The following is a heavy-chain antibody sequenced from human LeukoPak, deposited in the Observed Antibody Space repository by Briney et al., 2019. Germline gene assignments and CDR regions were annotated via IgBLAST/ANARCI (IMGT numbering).Heavy chain of an antibody. CDR3: ARVRATFSPHFDN. CDR1: GFTFSSYV. V-gene: IGHV3-23*01. Sequence: GGSLRLSCAASGFTFSSYVMGWVRQAPGKGLEWVSALSGSGGSTYYADSVRGRFTISRDNSKSTLYLQMHSLRAEDTAVYYCARVRATFSPHFDNWGQGTLVTVSS. CDR2: LSGSGGST. J-gene: IGHJ4*02. D-gene: IGHD5-12*01.